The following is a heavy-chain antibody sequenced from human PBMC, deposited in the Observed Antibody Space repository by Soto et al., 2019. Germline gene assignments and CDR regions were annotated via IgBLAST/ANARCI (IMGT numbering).Heavy chain of an antibody. CDR2: IIPIFGTA. D-gene: IGHD3-22*01. J-gene: IGHJ6*02. V-gene: IGHV1-69*13. Sequence: GASVKVSCKASGGTFSSYAISWVRQAPGQGLEWMGGIIPIFGTANYAQKFQGRVTITADESTSTAYMELSSLRSEDTAVYYCARQYYDSSGYQTYYYGMDVWGQGTTVTVSS. CDR3: ARQYYDSSGYQTYYYGMDV. CDR1: GGTFSSYA.